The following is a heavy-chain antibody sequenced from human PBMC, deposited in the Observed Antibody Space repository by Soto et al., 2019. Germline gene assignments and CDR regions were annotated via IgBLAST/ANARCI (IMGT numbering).Heavy chain of an antibody. CDR3: ATWHLREHAYES. CDR1: GFTVSGKKY. CDR2: LYDVDGT. V-gene: IGHV3-53*01. D-gene: IGHD4-17*01. J-gene: IGHJ3*02. Sequence: DVQLVESGGGLIQPGGSLSLSCAASGFTVSGKKYLAWVRQAPGKGLEWVSALYDVDGTFYADSVKGRFTTSGDSSRTIVYLQMNSLRPDDTAVYYWATWHLREHAYESWGQGTAVTVSS.